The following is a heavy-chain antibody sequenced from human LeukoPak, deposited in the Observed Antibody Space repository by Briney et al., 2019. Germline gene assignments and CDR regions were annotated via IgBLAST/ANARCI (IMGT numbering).Heavy chain of an antibody. J-gene: IGHJ5*02. Sequence: PSQTLSLTCTVSGGSISSGGYYWSWIRQHPGKGLEWIGYIYYSGSTYYNPSLKSRVTISVDTSKNQFSLKLSSVTAVDTAVYYCAREGNDCSSTSCLYWFDPWGQGTLVTVSS. V-gene: IGHV4-31*03. CDR1: GGSISSGGYY. D-gene: IGHD2-2*01. CDR2: IYYSGST. CDR3: AREGNDCSSTSCLYWFDP.